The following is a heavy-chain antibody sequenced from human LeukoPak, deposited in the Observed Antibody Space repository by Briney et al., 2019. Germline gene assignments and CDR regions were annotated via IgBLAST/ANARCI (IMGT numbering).Heavy chain of an antibody. CDR1: GGSISSYY. CDR3: ARDVGAKGNFDY. Sequence: SETLSLTCTVSGGSISSYYWTWIRQPPGKGLEWIGYIYHSETTNYNPSLKSRVTISGDTSKNQFSLKLISVTAADTAVYYCARDVGAKGNFDYWGQGTLVTVSS. V-gene: IGHV4-59*01. CDR2: IYHSETT. J-gene: IGHJ4*02. D-gene: IGHD1-26*01.